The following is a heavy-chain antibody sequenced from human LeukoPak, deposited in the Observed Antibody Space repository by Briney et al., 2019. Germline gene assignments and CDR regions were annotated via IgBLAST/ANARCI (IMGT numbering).Heavy chain of an antibody. Sequence: ASVKVSCKASGYTFTGYYMHWVRQAPGQGLEWMGWINPNSGGTNYAQKFQGRVTMTRDTSISTAYMELSRLRSDDTAVYYCARVRREYYYSSGYLDYWGQGTLVTVSS. V-gene: IGHV1-2*02. CDR3: ARVRREYYYSSGYLDY. CDR1: GYTFTGYY. D-gene: IGHD3-22*01. CDR2: INPNSGGT. J-gene: IGHJ4*02.